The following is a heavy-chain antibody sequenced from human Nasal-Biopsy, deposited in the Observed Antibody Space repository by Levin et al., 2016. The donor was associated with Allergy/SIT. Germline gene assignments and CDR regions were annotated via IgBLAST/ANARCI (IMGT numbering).Heavy chain of an antibody. D-gene: IGHD1-1*01. V-gene: IGHV1-18*01. CDR2: ISVYNGNT. CDR3: ARGRGTADGLPLYYFDY. Sequence: ASVKVSCKASGYTFTRYVISWVRQAPGQGLEWMGWISVYNGNTNYAQKLQGRVTMTTDTSTSTVYMELRSLRSDDTAVYYCARGRGTADGLPLYYFDYWGQGTLVTVSS. CDR1: GYTFTRYV. J-gene: IGHJ4*02.